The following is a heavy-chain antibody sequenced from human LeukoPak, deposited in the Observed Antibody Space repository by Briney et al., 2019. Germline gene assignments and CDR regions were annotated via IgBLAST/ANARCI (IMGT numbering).Heavy chain of an antibody. Sequence: GGSLRLSCAASGFTFSSYAMHWVRQAPGKGLEYVSAISSNGGSTYYANSVKGRFTISRDNSKNALYLQMGSLRAEDMAVYYCASSVAAAGKKLDYWGQGTLVTVSS. CDR3: ASSVAAAGKKLDY. V-gene: IGHV3-64*01. D-gene: IGHD6-13*01. CDR2: ISSNGGST. J-gene: IGHJ4*02. CDR1: GFTFSSYA.